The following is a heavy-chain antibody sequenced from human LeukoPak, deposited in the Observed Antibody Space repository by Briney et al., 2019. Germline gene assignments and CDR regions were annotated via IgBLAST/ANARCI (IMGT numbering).Heavy chain of an antibody. D-gene: IGHD3-10*01. Sequence: GGSLRLSCAASGFTFSSYWMSWVRQALGKGLEWVANIKQDGSEKYYVDSVKGRFTISRDNAKNSLYLQMNSLRAEDTAVYYCARDGLWFGDPLWGDYWGQGTLVTVSS. V-gene: IGHV3-7*01. CDR2: IKQDGSEK. CDR1: GFTFSSYW. J-gene: IGHJ4*02. CDR3: ARDGLWFGDPLWGDY.